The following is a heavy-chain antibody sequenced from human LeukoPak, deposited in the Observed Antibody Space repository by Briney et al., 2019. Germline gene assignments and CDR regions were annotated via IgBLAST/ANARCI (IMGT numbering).Heavy chain of an antibody. D-gene: IGHD2-21*01. V-gene: IGHV3-23*01. Sequence: GGSLRLSCAASGFTFSSYAMSWVRQAPGKGLEWVSAISAGGSNTYSADSVKGRFTISRDNAKNTLYLQMNSLRAEDTAVYYCARGRLRGDFDYWGQGTLVTVSS. J-gene: IGHJ4*02. CDR3: ARGRLRGDFDY. CDR1: GFTFSSYA. CDR2: ISAGGSNT.